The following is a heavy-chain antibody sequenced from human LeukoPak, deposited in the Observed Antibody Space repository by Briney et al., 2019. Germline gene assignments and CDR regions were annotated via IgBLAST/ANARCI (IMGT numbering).Heavy chain of an antibody. CDR2: ISAYNGNT. CDR1: GYTFTSYG. J-gene: IGHJ6*03. D-gene: IGHD2-2*01. V-gene: IGHV1-18*01. Sequence: ASVKVSCKASGYTFTSYGISWVRQAPGQGLEWMGWISAYNGNTNYAQKLQGRVTMTTDTSTSTAYMELRSLRSDDTAVYYCARGYCSSTSCSNIYYYMDVWGKGTTVTVSS. CDR3: ARGYCSSTSCSNIYYYMDV.